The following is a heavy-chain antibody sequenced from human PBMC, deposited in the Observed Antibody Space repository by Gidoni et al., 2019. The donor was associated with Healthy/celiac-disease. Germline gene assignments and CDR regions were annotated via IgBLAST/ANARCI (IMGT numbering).Heavy chain of an antibody. CDR1: GFTFSSYS. CDR3: ATFDY. J-gene: IGHJ4*02. Sequence: EVQLVESGAGLVKPGGSLRLSCAASGFTFSSYSMNWVRQAPGKGVELVSSNNSRCKYIYYADSVKGRFTISRDNPKNSLLLQMNSPGGEDTAVYYCATFDYWGQGTLVTVSS. CDR2: NNSRCKYI. V-gene: IGHV3-21*01.